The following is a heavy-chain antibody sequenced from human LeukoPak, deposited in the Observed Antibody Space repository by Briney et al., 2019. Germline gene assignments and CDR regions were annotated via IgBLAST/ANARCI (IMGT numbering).Heavy chain of an antibody. CDR2: ISYDGSNK. Sequence: GRSLRLSCAASGFTFSSYGMHWVRQAPGKGLEWVAVISYDGSNKYYADSVKGRFTISRDNSKNTLYLQMNSLRAEDTALYYCAREISGTYLGASDYWGQGTLVTVSS. J-gene: IGHJ4*02. CDR3: AREISGTYLGASDY. V-gene: IGHV3-30*03. D-gene: IGHD1-26*01. CDR1: GFTFSSYG.